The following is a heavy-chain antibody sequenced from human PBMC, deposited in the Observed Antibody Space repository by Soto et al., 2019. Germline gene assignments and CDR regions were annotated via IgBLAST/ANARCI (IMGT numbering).Heavy chain of an antibody. CDR3: ARDAYSSSSYYYYYGMDV. J-gene: IGHJ6*02. CDR2: IIPIFGTA. CDR1: GGTFSSYA. Sequence: GAPVKVSCKASGGTFSSYAISWVRQAPGQGLEWMGGIIPIFGTANYAQKFQGRVTITADESTSTAYMELSSLRSEDTAVYYCARDAYSSSSYYYYYGMDVWGQGTTVTVSS. V-gene: IGHV1-69*13. D-gene: IGHD6-6*01.